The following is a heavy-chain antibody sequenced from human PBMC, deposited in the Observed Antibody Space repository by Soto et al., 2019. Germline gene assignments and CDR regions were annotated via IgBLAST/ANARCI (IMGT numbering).Heavy chain of an antibody. V-gene: IGHV4-31*03. CDR3: VRGWGYRSSPDTQNAFDI. D-gene: IGHD6-13*01. CDR1: GGSISSGVYY. J-gene: IGHJ3*02. CDR2: IYHSGST. Sequence: QVQLQESGPGLVKPSQTLSLTCTVSGGSISSGVYYWSWIRQHPGKGLEWIGYIYHSGSTYYNPSLKSRVTISVDTSKNKSSLKLSSVTAADTAVYYCVRGWGYRSSPDTQNAFDIWGQGTMVTVSS.